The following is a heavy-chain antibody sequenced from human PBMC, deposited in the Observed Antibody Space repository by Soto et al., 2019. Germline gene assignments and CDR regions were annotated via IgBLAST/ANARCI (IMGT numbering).Heavy chain of an antibody. CDR3: ASVTVTGSDFDY. CDR2: IYYSGNT. CDR1: GGSISSSGYY. D-gene: IGHD3-9*01. J-gene: IGHJ4*02. Sequence: SETLSLTCTVSGGSISSSGYYWSWIRQHPGKGLEWIGYIYYSGNTYYNPSLKSRVTISIDTSKNQFSLKLSSVTAADTAVYCCASVTVTGSDFDYWGQGTLVTVSS. V-gene: IGHV4-31*03.